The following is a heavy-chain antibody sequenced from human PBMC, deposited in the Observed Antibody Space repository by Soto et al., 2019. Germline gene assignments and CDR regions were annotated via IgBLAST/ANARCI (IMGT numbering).Heavy chain of an antibody. V-gene: IGHV4-4*02. J-gene: IGHJ4*02. CDR3: ARASATIAASAIFDY. D-gene: IGHD6-13*01. Sequence: SETLSLTCAVSGGAISSSKWWSWVRQPPGKGLEWIGEIYQSGSTNYNPSLESRVRMSVDKSRNQFSLKLTSVSAADTAVYYCARASATIAASAIFDYWGQGTLVPVSS. CDR1: GGAISSSKW. CDR2: IYQSGST.